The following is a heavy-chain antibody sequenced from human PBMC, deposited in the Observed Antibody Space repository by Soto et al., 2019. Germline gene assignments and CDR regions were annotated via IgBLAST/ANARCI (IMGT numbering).Heavy chain of an antibody. CDR3: VRCWGTGDGSDLGYNWINP. CDR1: GFPVSTYS. J-gene: IGHJ5*02. Sequence: GGSLRLCCAASGFPVSTYSMYWIRQAPGKGLEWVALISYDGTKKDYADSVKGRFTISRDNSKNTLYLQMNSLRTDDTAVYYCVRCWGTGDGSDLGYNWINPWGQGTLVTVSS. D-gene: IGHD3-16*01. CDR2: ISYDGTKK. V-gene: IGHV3-30-3*01.